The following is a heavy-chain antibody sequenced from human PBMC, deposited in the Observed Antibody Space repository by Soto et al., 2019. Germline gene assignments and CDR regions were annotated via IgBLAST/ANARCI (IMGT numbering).Heavy chain of an antibody. V-gene: IGHV3-74*01. J-gene: IGHJ4*02. Sequence: EVQLVESGGGLVQPGGSLRLSCVTSGFTFSSYWMHWVRQAPGKGLMWVSRITPDGTSASYADSVKGRFSTSRDNAKNTLSLQMTGLRAEDTAIYYCARDLIIVDTPGDDFDYWGQGTLVAVSS. CDR3: ARDLIIVDTPGDDFDY. D-gene: IGHD5-12*01. CDR1: GFTFSSYW. CDR2: ITPDGTSA.